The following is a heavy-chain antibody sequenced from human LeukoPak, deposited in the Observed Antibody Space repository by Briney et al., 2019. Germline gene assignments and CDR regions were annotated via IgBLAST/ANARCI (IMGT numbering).Heavy chain of an antibody. CDR1: GFTFSSYA. V-gene: IGHV3-23*01. Sequence: TGGSLGLSCAASGFTFSSYAMSWVRQAPGKGLEWVSGILDSGYSTYYANSVKGRFTISRDNSNNTLYLQMNSLRAEDTAVYYCAKLGGHPLHNYYVGVWGKGTTVAVSS. D-gene: IGHD3-16*01. CDR3: AKLGGHPLHNYYVGV. CDR2: ILDSGYST. J-gene: IGHJ6*03.